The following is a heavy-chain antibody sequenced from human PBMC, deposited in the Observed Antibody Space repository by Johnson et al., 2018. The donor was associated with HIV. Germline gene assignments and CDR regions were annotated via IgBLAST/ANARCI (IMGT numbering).Heavy chain of an antibody. V-gene: IGHV3-30*03. Sequence: QVQLVESGGGVVRPVGSLRLSCAASGFTFHDYGMNWVRQTPGKGLEWVAVISYDGGNQYYADSVKGRFTIARDNSKNMLYLQMNSLKVEDTAVYYWASSSLAWGVDAFDIWGQGTKVTVSS. CDR2: ISYDGGNQ. D-gene: IGHD3-10*01. J-gene: IGHJ3*02. CDR3: ASSSLAWGVDAFDI. CDR1: GFTFHDYG.